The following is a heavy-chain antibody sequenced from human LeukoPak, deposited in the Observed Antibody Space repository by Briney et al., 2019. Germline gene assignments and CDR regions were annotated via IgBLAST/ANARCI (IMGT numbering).Heavy chain of an antibody. CDR1: GFTFSSYA. V-gene: IGHV3-30*04. CDR2: ISYDGSNK. Sequence: GRSLRLSCAASGFTFSSYAMHWVRQAPGKGLEWVAVISYDGSNKYYADSVKGRFTISRDNSKNMLYLQMNSLRAEDTAVYYCTRETDGFDYWGQGSLVTVSS. D-gene: IGHD5-24*01. CDR3: TRETDGFDY. J-gene: IGHJ4*02.